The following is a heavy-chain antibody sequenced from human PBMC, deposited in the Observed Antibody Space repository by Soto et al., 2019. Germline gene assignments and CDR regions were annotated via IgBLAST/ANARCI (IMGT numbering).Heavy chain of an antibody. CDR3: ARLYGLDAFDI. Sequence: PSDSLSLTCTVSGCSISSYYWSWIRQPPGKGLEWIGYIYYSGSTNYNPSLKSRVTISVDTSKNQFSLKLSSVTAADTAVYYCARLYGLDAFDIWGQGTMVTV. J-gene: IGHJ3*02. CDR2: IYYSGST. CDR1: GCSISSYY. D-gene: IGHD3-16*02. V-gene: IGHV4-59*08.